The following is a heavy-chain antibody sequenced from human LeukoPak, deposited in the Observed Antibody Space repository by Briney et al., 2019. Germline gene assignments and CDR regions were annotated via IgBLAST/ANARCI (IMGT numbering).Heavy chain of an antibody. J-gene: IGHJ6*02. CDR2: INHSGST. V-gene: IGHV4-34*01. CDR3: ARGDSSSWYPSTYYYGMDV. CDR1: GGSFSGYY. D-gene: IGHD6-13*01. Sequence: SETLSLTCAVYGGSFSGYYWSWIRQPPGKGLEWIGEINHSGSTNYNPSLKSRVTISVDTSKNQFSLKLSSVTAADTAVYYCARGDSSSWYPSTYYYGMDVWGQGTTVTVSS.